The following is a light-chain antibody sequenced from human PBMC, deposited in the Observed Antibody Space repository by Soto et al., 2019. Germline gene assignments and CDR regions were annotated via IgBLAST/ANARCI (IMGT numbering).Light chain of an antibody. CDR3: QQYDNWPIT. CDR1: QSININ. CDR2: GAS. Sequence: EIGITQSPSTVSVSPGERATLSCRASQSININLAWYQQKPGQAPRLLIYGASTRATGLPARFSGSGSGTEFTLIISSLQSEDSAVYYCQQYDNWPITFGQGTRLEIK. J-gene: IGKJ5*01. V-gene: IGKV3-15*01.